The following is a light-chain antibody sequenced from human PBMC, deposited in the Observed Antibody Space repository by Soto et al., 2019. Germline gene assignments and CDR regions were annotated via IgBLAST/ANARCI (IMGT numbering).Light chain of an antibody. CDR2: EVT. J-gene: IGLJ1*01. Sequence: QSVLTQPASVSGSLGQTITIPCTGTISDVGRFDVVSWYQQHPGKVPKLIIYEVTRRPSGVSNRFSGSKSGNTASLTISGLQAEDEADYYCCASVVCRIYVFGSGTKVTVL. CDR1: ISDVGRFDV. CDR3: CASVVCRIYV. V-gene: IGLV2-23*02.